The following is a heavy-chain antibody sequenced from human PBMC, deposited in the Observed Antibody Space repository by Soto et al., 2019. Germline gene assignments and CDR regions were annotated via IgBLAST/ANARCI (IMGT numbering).Heavy chain of an antibody. CDR1: GFTFSGSA. V-gene: IGHV3-73*01. J-gene: IGHJ6*03. CDR2: IRSKGNNYAT. D-gene: IGHD3-3*01. Sequence: EVQLVESGGGLVQPGGSLKLSCAASGFTFSGSAMHWVRQASGKGLEWVGRIRSKGNNYATAYGASLKGRFTISRDDSKNTAYLQMNSLNTEDTAVYYCSRQASDFWSSKPQYYMDVWGKGTTVTVSS. CDR3: SRQASDFWSSKPQYYMDV.